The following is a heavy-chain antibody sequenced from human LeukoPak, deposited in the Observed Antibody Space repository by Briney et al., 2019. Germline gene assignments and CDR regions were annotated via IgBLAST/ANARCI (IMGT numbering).Heavy chain of an antibody. V-gene: IGHV1-2*06. Sequence: ASVKVSCKASGYTFTGYYMHWVRQAPGQGLEWMGRINPNSGGTNYAQKFQGRVTMTRDTSISTAYMELSRLRSDDTAVYYCARVLITRYYYDSSGYSTDYGGQGTWSPSPQ. CDR1: GYTFTGYY. D-gene: IGHD3-22*01. CDR2: INPNSGGT. CDR3: ARVLITRYYYDSSGYSTDY. J-gene: IGHJ4*02.